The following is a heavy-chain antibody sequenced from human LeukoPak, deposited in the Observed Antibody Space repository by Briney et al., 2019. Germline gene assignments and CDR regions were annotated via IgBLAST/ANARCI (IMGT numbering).Heavy chain of an antibody. CDR1: GFTFSSYG. V-gene: IGHV3-33*06. J-gene: IGHJ4*02. CDR3: AKDLLWFGEPNYFDD. Sequence: GGSLRLSCAASGFTFSSYGMHWVRQAPGKGLEWVAVIWYDGSNKYYADSVKGRFTISRDNSENTLYLQMDSLRAEDTAVYYCAKDLLWFGEPNYFDDWGQGTLVTVSS. D-gene: IGHD3-10*01. CDR2: IWYDGSNK.